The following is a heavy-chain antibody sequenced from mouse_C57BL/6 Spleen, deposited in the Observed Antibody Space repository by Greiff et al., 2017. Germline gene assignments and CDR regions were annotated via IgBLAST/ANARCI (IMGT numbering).Heavy chain of an antibody. Sequence: EVQLQQSGPELVKPGASVKISCKASGYSFTGSYMHWVKQSHGNILDWIGYIYPYNGVSSYNQKFKGKATLTVDKSSSTAYMELRSLTSEDSAVYYCARNYYGSRGGYYFYYWGQGTTLTVSS. J-gene: IGHJ2*01. V-gene: IGHV1-31*01. CDR2: IYPYNGVS. D-gene: IGHD1-1*01. CDR1: GYSFTGSY. CDR3: ARNYYGSRGGYYFYY.